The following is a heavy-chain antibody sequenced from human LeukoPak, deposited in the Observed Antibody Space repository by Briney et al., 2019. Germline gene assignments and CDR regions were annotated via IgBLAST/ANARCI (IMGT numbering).Heavy chain of an antibody. V-gene: IGHV4-39*01. CDR3: ARHYYDSSGYPGSMDV. Sequence: PSETLSLTCTVSGGSISSSSYYWGWIRQPPGKGLEWIGSIYYSGSTYYNPSLKSRVTISVDTSKNQFSLKLSSVTAADTAVYYCARHYYDSSGYPGSMDVWGQGTTVTVSS. J-gene: IGHJ6*02. CDR1: GGSISSSSYY. D-gene: IGHD3-22*01. CDR2: IYYSGST.